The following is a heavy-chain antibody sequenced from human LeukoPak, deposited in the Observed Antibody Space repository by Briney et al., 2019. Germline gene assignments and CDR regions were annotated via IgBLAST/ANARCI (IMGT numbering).Heavy chain of an antibody. J-gene: IGHJ4*02. CDR1: GYTFTSYG. CDR2: ISAYNGNT. Sequence: ASVKVSCKASGYTFTSYGISWVRQAPGQGLEWMGWISAYNGNTNYAQKLQGRVTMTTDTSTSTAYMELRSLRSDDTAVYYCATHLRYCSSTSCYLFDYWGQGTLVTVSS. V-gene: IGHV1-18*01. D-gene: IGHD2-2*01. CDR3: ATHLRYCSSTSCYLFDY.